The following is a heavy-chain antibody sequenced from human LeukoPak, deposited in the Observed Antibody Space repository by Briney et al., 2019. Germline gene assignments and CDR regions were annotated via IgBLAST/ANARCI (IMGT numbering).Heavy chain of an antibody. Sequence: GGSLRLSCVASGFTFTNYAMSWVRQAPGKGLEWVSAITGSDGSSYYADSVKGRFTISRDNSKNTLYLQVNSLRAEDTAVYYCAKQLYQLLNNWFDPWGQGTLVTVSS. CDR1: GFTFTNYA. CDR3: AKQLYQLLNNWFDP. V-gene: IGHV3-23*01. CDR2: ITGSDGSS. J-gene: IGHJ5*02. D-gene: IGHD2-2*01.